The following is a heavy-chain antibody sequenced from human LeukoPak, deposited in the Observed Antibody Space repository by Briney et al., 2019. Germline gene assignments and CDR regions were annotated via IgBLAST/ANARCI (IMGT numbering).Heavy chain of an antibody. V-gene: IGHV1-18*01. CDR1: GYTFKTHS. CDR2: ISAYNGDT. Sequence: ASVTVSCKASGYTFKTHSFTWVRQAPGQGREWMGRISAYNGDTNYSQKFQGRGALTADTLTRTGDMELTSLRSDDTAVYYCAFRGVIPNYFDYWGQGSLVTVSS. J-gene: IGHJ4*02. CDR3: AFRGVIPNYFDY. D-gene: IGHD3-10*01.